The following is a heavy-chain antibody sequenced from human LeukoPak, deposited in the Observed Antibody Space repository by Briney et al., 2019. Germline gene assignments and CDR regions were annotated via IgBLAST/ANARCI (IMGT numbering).Heavy chain of an antibody. D-gene: IGHD3-10*01. V-gene: IGHV4-61*02. CDR3: ARNRYYYGSGNYGVPNWFDP. CDR2: IYTSGST. CDR1: GGSISSGSYY. Sequence: SETLSLTCTVSGGSISSGSYYWSWIRQPAGKGLEWIGRIYTSGSTNYNPSLKSRVTISVDTSKNQFSLKLNSVTAADTAVYYCARNRYYYGSGNYGVPNWFDPWGQGTLVTVSS. J-gene: IGHJ5*02.